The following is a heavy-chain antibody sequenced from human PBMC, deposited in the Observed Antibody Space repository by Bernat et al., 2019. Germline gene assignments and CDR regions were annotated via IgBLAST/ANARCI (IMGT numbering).Heavy chain of an antibody. V-gene: IGHV3-7*01. J-gene: IGHJ5*02. Sequence: EVQLVESRGGLVQPGGSLRLSCAASGFTFSSYWMSWVRQAPGKGLEWVANIKQDGSEKYYVDSVKGRFTISRDNAKNSLYLQMNSLRAEDTAVYYCARDRVVFCSSTSCSNWFDPWGQGTLVTVSS. CDR2: IKQDGSEK. D-gene: IGHD2-2*01. CDR3: ARDRVVFCSSTSCSNWFDP. CDR1: GFTFSSYW.